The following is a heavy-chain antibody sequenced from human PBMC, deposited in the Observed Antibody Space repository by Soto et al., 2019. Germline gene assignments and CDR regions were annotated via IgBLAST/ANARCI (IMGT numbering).Heavy chain of an antibody. CDR3: ARVLSGCYSFDY. CDR2: ISPDGTTK. Sequence: QVQLVESGGGVVQPGRSLRLSCAASGFTFRGHGMHWVRQAPGEGLEWVAVISPDGTTKYYADSVRGRFTLSRDNSKNTLHLQMNSLRAEDTAVYYCARVLSGCYSFDYWGQGTPVAVSS. V-gene: IGHV3-30-3*01. D-gene: IGHD6-19*01. CDR1: GFTFRGHG. J-gene: IGHJ4*02.